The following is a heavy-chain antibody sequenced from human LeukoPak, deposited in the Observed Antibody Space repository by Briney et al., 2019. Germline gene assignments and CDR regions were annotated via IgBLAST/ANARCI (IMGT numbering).Heavy chain of an antibody. Sequence: AGGSLRLSCAASGFIFSTYAMNWVRQAPGKGLEWVSGISGGGGAIYYADSVKGRFTISRHNSKNTLYLQITSTLSAETDVYYCGRWELPYYYFDYWGQGTLVTVSS. CDR3: GRWELPYYYFDY. CDR1: GFIFSTYA. CDR2: ISGGGGAI. D-gene: IGHD1-26*01. J-gene: IGHJ4*02. V-gene: IGHV3-23*01.